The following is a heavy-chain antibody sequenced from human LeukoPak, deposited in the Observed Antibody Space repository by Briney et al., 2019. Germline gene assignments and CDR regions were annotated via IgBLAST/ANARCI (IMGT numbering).Heavy chain of an antibody. V-gene: IGHV4-59*01. CDR1: GGSISSYY. Sequence: SETLSLTCTVSGGSISSYYWSWIRQPPGKGLEWIGYIYYSGSTNYNPSLKRRVTISVDTSKNQFSLKLSSVTAADTAVYYCAREGSSSWYEYWFDPWGQGTLVTVSS. J-gene: IGHJ5*02. CDR3: AREGSSSWYEYWFDP. D-gene: IGHD6-13*01. CDR2: IYYSGST.